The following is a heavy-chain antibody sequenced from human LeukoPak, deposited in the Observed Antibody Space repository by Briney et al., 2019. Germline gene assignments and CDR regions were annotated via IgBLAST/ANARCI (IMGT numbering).Heavy chain of an antibody. CDR1: GGSISSHY. Sequence: PSETLCLTCTVSGGSISSHYWSWIRQPAGKGLEWIGRIYSSGSTNYKTSLKRRVTISVDKSKNQFSLKLSSVTAADTAVYYCAREGNRLSFEYWGQGTLVTVAS. J-gene: IGHJ4*02. V-gene: IGHV4-4*07. CDR3: AREGNRLSFEY. CDR2: IYSSGST.